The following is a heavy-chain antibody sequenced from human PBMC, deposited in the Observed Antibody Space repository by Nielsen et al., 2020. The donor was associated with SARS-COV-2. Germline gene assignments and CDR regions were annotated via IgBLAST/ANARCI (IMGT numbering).Heavy chain of an antibody. D-gene: IGHD2-2*03. CDR1: GFIVSNNY. CDR2: MYSAGTT. J-gene: IGHJ3*01. Sequence: GGSLRLSCAASGFIVSNNYMSWVRQAPGKGLEWVSVMYSAGTTYYADSVKGRFTITRHSSENSLYLQINNLRADDTALYYCAIGGYCSSSSCYNAFDVWGEGTMVLVSS. CDR3: AIGGYCSSSSCYNAFDV. V-gene: IGHV3-53*04.